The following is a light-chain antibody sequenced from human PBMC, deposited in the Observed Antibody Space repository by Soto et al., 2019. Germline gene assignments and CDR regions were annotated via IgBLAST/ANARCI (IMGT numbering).Light chain of an antibody. CDR2: AVT. CDR1: NSNIGAGYD. CDR3: QSLDSGLSGWV. Sequence: QSVLTQPPSVSGAPGQRATLSCTGSNSNIGAGYDVHWYQQLPGTAPKLLIAAVTSRPSWVPDRFSGSKSGTSAYLAITGLQAEDEADYYCQSLDSGLSGWVFGGGTKLTVL. V-gene: IGLV1-40*01. J-gene: IGLJ3*02.